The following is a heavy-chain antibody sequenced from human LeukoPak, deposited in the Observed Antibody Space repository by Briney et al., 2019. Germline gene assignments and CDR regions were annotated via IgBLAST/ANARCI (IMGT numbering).Heavy chain of an antibody. CDR3: ARDRGWIRDY. J-gene: IGHJ4*02. CDR2: LNPTATSV. D-gene: IGHD2-2*03. Sequence: GGSLRLFCVASGFALINYNMIWVRQAPGKEPEWISILNPTATSVMYADSLKGRFSVSRDNAKNTFFLHMNRLTVEDTAMYYCARDRGWIRDYWGRGTPVTVSS. CDR1: GFALINYN. V-gene: IGHV3-11*01.